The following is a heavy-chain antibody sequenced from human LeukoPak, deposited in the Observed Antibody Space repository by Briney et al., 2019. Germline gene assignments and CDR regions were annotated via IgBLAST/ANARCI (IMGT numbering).Heavy chain of an antibody. D-gene: IGHD1-1*01. CDR3: ARVETGRYMDV. CDR2: TYHRGTT. J-gene: IGHJ6*03. CDR1: GYSISSGYY. Sequence: PSETLSLTCTVSGYSISSGYYWGWIRQPPGKGLEWIGSTYHRGTTDYKPSLKSRVTISVDTSKNQFSLKLNSVTAADTAFYYCARVETGRYMDVWGKGTTVTVSS. V-gene: IGHV4-38-2*02.